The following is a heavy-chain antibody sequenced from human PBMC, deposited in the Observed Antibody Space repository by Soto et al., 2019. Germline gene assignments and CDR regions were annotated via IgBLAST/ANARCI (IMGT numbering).Heavy chain of an antibody. V-gene: IGHV3-73*01. D-gene: IGHD2-2*01. CDR2: IRSDSASSAI. J-gene: IGHJ5*02. CDR1: GFTFGGSP. Sequence: EAQLVQSGGGLVQPGGSLQLSCAASGFTFGGSPVHWFRQASGKGLEWVGRIRSDSASSAIAYAASVRGRFTLSRDDSKNTAYLQVNSLEVEDTDLYYCGREGCRSTGCYSLDLWGQGTLVTVSS. CDR3: GREGCRSTGCYSLDL.